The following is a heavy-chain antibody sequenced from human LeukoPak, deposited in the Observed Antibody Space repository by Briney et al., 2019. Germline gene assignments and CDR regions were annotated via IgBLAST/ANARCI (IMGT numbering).Heavy chain of an antibody. CDR1: GFTFRSYV. D-gene: IGHD6-13*01. V-gene: IGHV3-33*01. J-gene: IGHJ4*02. CDR3: TRDFGQLALDY. Sequence: QPGRSLTLSCAASGFTFRSYVLHWLRQAPGKGLEWVAFIWYDGSNKYYADSVKGRFTISRDNTKNTLYLQMNSLRAEDTAEYYCTRDFGQLALDYWGQGTLVTVSS. CDR2: IWYDGSNK.